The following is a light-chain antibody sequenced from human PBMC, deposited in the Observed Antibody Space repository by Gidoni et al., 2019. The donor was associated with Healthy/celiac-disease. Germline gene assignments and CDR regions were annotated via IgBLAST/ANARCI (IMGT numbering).Light chain of an antibody. V-gene: IGKV3-20*01. CDR2: GAS. CDR3: QQYGSSPPSIT. Sequence: EIVLTQSPGTLSLSPGDRDTLSGRASQSVSSSYLAWYQQKPGQAPMLLIYGASSRATGIPDRFSGSGSGTDFTLTISRLEPEDFAVYYCQQYGSSPPSITFGQGTRLEIK. CDR1: QSVSSSY. J-gene: IGKJ5*01.